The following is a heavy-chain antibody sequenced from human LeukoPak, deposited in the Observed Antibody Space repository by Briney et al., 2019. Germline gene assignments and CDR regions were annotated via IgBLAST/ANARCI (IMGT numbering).Heavy chain of an antibody. CDR3: ARGRTPGAHTSCYDY. CDR1: SGSFSGYY. Sequence: SETLSLTCAVYSGSFSGYYWSWIRQPPGKGLEWIGEINHSGSTNYNPSLKSRVTISVDTSKIQFSLKLSSVTAADTAVYYCARGRTPGAHTSCYDYWGQGTLVTVSS. J-gene: IGHJ4*02. D-gene: IGHD2-2*01. V-gene: IGHV4-34*01. CDR2: INHSGST.